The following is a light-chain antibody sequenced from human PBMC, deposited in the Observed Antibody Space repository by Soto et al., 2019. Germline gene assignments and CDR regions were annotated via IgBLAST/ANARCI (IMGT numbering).Light chain of an antibody. J-gene: IGKJ5*01. CDR2: DAS. V-gene: IGKV3-11*01. Sequence: EIVLTQPPVTLSLSPGERATLSCRASQSVSSYLAWYQQKPGQAPRLLIYDASNSATGIPARFSGGGSGTDFTLTIDNLEPEDFAIYYCQQRSNWPPITFGQGTRLEIK. CDR1: QSVSSY. CDR3: QQRSNWPPIT.